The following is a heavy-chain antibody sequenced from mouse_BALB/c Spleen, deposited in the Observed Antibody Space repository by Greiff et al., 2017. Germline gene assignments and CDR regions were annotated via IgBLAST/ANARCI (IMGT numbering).Heavy chain of an antibody. Sequence: GGGLVQPKGSLKLSCAASGFTFNTYAMHWVCQAPGKGLEWVARIRSKSNNYATYYADSVKDRFTISRDDSQSMLYLQMNNLKTEDTAMYYCVREYWSPYYYAMDYWGQGTSVTVSS. V-gene: IGHV10-3*03. J-gene: IGHJ4*01. CDR3: VREYWSPYYYAMDY. CDR2: IRSKSNNYAT. CDR1: GFTFNTYA.